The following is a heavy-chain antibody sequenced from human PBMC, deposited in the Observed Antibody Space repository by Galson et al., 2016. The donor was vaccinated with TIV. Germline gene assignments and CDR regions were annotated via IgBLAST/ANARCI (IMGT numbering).Heavy chain of an antibody. CDR2: IYPGDSDA. J-gene: IGHJ4*02. V-gene: IGHV5-51*03. CDR1: GYTFRIYW. D-gene: IGHD2-15*01. CDR3: ARLRDSTEVVASATFDQ. Sequence: QSGAEVKKPGESLKISCKGSGYTFRIYWIGWVRQRPGKGLEWMGNIYPGDSDARYSPSFQGQVTISVDKSINTAYLQWNSLKASDSAIYYCARLRDSTEVVASATFDQWGQGSLVTASS.